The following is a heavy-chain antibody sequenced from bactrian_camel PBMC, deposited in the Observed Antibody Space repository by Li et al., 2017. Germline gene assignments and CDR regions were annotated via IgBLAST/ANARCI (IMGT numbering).Heavy chain of an antibody. V-gene: IGHV3S1*01. CDR1: GSPYDSNC. CDR2: IGTPDSST. D-gene: IGHD6*01. Sequence: HVQLVESGGGSVQTGGSLILSCRASGSPYDSNCMGWFRQAPGEEREAVASIGTPDSSTIYVDSVKGRFTISRDNARNTLYLQMNSLKTEDTAMYYCAKHPQVRTVVGYWPTFSRGQGTQVTVS. J-gene: IGHJ4*01.